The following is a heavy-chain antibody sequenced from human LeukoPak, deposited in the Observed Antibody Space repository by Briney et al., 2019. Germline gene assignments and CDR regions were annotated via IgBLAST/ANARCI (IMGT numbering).Heavy chain of an antibody. Sequence: PGGSLRLSCAASGFTFSSYGMHWVRQAPGKGLEWVAFIQYDYDGSNKYYADSVKGRFTISRDNSKNTLYLQMNSLRAEDTAVYYCAKGNGIDYWGQGTLVTVSS. CDR1: GFTFSSYG. J-gene: IGHJ4*02. D-gene: IGHD1-14*01. CDR2: IQYDYDGSNK. V-gene: IGHV3-30*02. CDR3: AKGNGIDY.